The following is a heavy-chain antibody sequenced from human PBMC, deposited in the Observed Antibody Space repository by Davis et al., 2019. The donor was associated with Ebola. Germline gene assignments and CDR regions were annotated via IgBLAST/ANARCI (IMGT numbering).Heavy chain of an antibody. CDR2: IYYSGTT. Sequence: MPSETLSLTCTVSGGSISSYYWSWIRQPPGKRLEWIGHIYYSGTTTYNPSFRGRVIMSRDSSKNQFSLKINSVTPADTAVYYCAKLTRFLDQSSWFDPWGQGTLVTVSS. CDR1: GGSISSYY. V-gene: IGHV4-59*03. J-gene: IGHJ5*02. D-gene: IGHD3-3*01. CDR3: AKLTRFLDQSSWFDP.